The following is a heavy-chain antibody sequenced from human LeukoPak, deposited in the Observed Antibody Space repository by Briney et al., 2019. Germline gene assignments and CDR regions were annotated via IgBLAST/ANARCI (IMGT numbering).Heavy chain of an antibody. D-gene: IGHD2-21*02. CDR2: ISSSSSYM. CDR3: ARGLIVVVAAIYRYFDL. Sequence: GGSLRLSCAASGFTFSSYSMNWVRQAPGKGLEWVSSISSSSSYMYYADSVTGRFTISRDNAKNSLYLQMNSLRVEDTAVYYCARGLIVVVAAIYRYFDLWGRGTLVTVSS. J-gene: IGHJ2*01. CDR1: GFTFSSYS. V-gene: IGHV3-21*01.